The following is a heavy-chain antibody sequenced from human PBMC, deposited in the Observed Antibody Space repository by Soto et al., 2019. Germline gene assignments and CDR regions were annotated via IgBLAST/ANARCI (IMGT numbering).Heavy chain of an antibody. Sequence: GGSLRLSCVISGFTFSDHEMNWVRQAPGKGPEWVSRISASGGTTSYADSVKGRFTISRDNARDSLYLHMNNLRAEDTAIYYCARDRSLIFAVPPYGMDVWGQGTTVTVSS. J-gene: IGHJ6*02. CDR3: ARDRSLIFAVPPYGMDV. V-gene: IGHV3-48*03. D-gene: IGHD3-3*01. CDR1: GFTFSDHE. CDR2: ISASGGTT.